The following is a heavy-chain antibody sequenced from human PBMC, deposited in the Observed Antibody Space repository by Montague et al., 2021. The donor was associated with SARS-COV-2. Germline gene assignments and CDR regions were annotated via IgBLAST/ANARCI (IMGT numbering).Heavy chain of an antibody. CDR3: ARIPYGSGGVFDY. Sequence: PALVKPTQTLTLTCRFSGFSLSVSGMSVAWIRQSPGKALEWLGHIDWDDDKYYRTSLKTRLTISKDTSKTQVVLTMTNMDPVDTGTYYCARIPYGSGGVFDYWGQGTLVTVSS. CDR2: IDWDDDK. V-gene: IGHV2-70*01. J-gene: IGHJ4*02. D-gene: IGHD3-10*01. CDR1: GFSLSVSGMS.